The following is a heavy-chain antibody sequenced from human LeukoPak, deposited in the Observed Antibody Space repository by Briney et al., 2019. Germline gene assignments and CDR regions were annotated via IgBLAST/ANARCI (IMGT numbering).Heavy chain of an antibody. CDR2: ISDSGGRT. CDR3: AKARGSGYGNNFDY. CDR1: GFTFNNFA. Sequence: GGSLRLSCAASGFTFNNFAMSWVRQAPGKGLEWVSTISDSGGRTYSADSLKGRFTVSRDNSKNTLYLQMNSLRAEDTAVYYCAKARGSGYGNNFDYWGQGTLVTVSS. V-gene: IGHV3-23*01. D-gene: IGHD5-12*01. J-gene: IGHJ4*02.